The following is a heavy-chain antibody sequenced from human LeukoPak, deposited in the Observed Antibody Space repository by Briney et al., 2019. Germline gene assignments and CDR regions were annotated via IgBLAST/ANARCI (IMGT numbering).Heavy chain of an antibody. CDR1: GVTFSSYW. V-gene: IGHV3-21*01. Sequence: GGALRLSCAAFGVTFSSYWMSWVRQAPGEGLEWVSSISSSSSYIYYADSVKGRFTISRDNAKNSLYLQMNSLRAEDTAVYYCARDLELYFDYWGQGTLVTVSS. CDR2: ISSSSSYI. CDR3: ARDLELYFDY. D-gene: IGHD1-26*01. J-gene: IGHJ4*02.